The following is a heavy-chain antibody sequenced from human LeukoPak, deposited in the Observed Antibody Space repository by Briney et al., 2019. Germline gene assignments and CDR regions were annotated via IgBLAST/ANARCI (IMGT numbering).Heavy chain of an antibody. V-gene: IGHV3-23*01. CDR1: GFTFISYA. CDR2: FSNTGSA. Sequence: PGGSLRLTCAASGFTFISYAMSWVRQAPGKGLEWVSTFSNTGSAYYADSVKGRFTISRDNSKNSLYLRMNSLRAEDTALYYCAKDSYDFWSGFDYWGRGTLVTVSS. J-gene: IGHJ4*02. CDR3: AKDSYDFWSGFDY. D-gene: IGHD3-3*01.